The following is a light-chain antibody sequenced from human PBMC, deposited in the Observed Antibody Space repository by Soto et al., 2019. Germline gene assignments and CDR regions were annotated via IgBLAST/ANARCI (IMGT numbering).Light chain of an antibody. CDR2: SNN. Sequence: QSVLTQPPSASGTPGQRVTISCSGSISNIGSNYVYWYQQLPGTAPKLLIYSNNQRPSGVPDRFSGSKSGTSASLAISGPRSEDEADYYCAAWDDSLSGPQFGGGTKLTVL. J-gene: IGLJ2*01. CDR1: ISNIGSNY. V-gene: IGLV1-47*02. CDR3: AAWDDSLSGPQ.